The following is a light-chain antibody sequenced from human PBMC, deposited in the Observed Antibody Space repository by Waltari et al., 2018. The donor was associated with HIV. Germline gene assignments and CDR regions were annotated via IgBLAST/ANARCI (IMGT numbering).Light chain of an antibody. CDR3: GTWDNGLSEVL. V-gene: IGLV1-51*01. CDR2: DND. J-gene: IGLJ2*01. Sequence: QSGLTQPPSVSAAPGQRVTISCSGTRSNIGYNSVSWYQQLPGAAPKLLIYDNDKRPSGIPDRFSASKSGTSVTLGITGLQTGDEATYYCGTWDNGLSEVLFGGGT. CDR1: RSNIGYNS.